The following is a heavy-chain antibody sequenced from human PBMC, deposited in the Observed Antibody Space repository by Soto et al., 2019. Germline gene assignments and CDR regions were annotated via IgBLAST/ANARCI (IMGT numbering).Heavy chain of an antibody. Sequence: PSETQCLTCSVADDSIKSDKYYWGWIRQPPGKGLEWIGSIYYRGNAYYNPSLQTRVTISLDKSKSQFSLKLNSVTAADSAVYFCARLEGLATISYYFDFWGPGALVTVSS. CDR1: DDSIKSDKYY. CDR3: ARLEGLATISYYFDF. V-gene: IGHV4-39*01. D-gene: IGHD5-12*01. CDR2: IYYRGNA. J-gene: IGHJ4*02.